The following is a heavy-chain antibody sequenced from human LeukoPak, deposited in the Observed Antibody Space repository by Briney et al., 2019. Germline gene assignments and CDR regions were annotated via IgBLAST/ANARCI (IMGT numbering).Heavy chain of an antibody. CDR2: INQDGSEK. Sequence: PGESLRLSCAASGFTFTTYWMTWVRQAPGKGLEWVANINQDGSEKYFVDSVKGRFTISRDNSKNTLYLQMNSLRSEDTGVFYCARDPRGPTGYDNSGRDTFDYWGQGILVTVSP. D-gene: IGHD3-22*01. J-gene: IGHJ4*02. V-gene: IGHV3-7*01. CDR3: ARDPRGPTGYDNSGRDTFDY. CDR1: GFTFTTYW.